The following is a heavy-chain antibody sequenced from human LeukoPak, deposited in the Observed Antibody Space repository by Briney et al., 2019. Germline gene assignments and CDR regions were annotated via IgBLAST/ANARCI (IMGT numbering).Heavy chain of an antibody. V-gene: IGHV3-23*01. CDR1: GFTFSNYA. Sequence: GGSLRLSCVASGFTFSNYAMSWVRQAPGKGLEWVSAISGGGGNTYYADSVKDRFTISRDNSENTLYLQMNSLRAEDTAVYYCARDRRYGMDVWGQGTTVTVSS. J-gene: IGHJ6*02. CDR3: ARDRRYGMDV. CDR2: ISGGGGNT.